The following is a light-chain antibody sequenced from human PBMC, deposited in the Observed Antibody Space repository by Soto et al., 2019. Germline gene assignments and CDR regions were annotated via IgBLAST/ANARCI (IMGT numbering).Light chain of an antibody. CDR2: GAS. Sequence: DLQMTQSPSSLSASVGNRVTITCRASQDISSYLNWYQQEPGKAPKLLIYGASTLQSGVPSRFSGGGSGTQFTLTINSLQPEDFATYYCQQSFSFPRTFGQGTKLDIK. CDR1: QDISSY. V-gene: IGKV1-39*01. CDR3: QQSFSFPRT. J-gene: IGKJ2*01.